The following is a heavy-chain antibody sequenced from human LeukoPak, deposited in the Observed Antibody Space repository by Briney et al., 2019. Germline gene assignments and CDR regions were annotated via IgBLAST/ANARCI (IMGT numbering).Heavy chain of an antibody. CDR1: GYTFTGYY. D-gene: IGHD3-16*01. CDR2: INPTSGGT. J-gene: IGHJ4*02. CDR3: ARSPTGSWRAYFDF. V-gene: IGHV1-2*02. Sequence: ASVKVSCKASGYTFTGYYIGWVRQAPGQGLEWMGWINPTSGGTKYAQRFQGRVTLTRGPSISTAYMEVSSLTSDDTAVYYCARSPTGSWRAYFDFWGQGMLVTVSS.